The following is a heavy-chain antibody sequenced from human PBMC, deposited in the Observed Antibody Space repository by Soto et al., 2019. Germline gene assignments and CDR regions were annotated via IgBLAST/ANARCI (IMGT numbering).Heavy chain of an antibody. Sequence: EVQLVESGGGLVKPGGSLRLSCAASGFTFTNYNINWVRQAPGKGLEWVSSISSSGRFIYYADSVKGRFTISRDNAKSSLFLQMNSLRAEDTAVYYCARDNIMITFGGVDFWGQGTLVTVSS. D-gene: IGHD3-16*01. CDR2: ISSSGRFI. CDR3: ARDNIMITFGGVDF. CDR1: GFTFTNYN. J-gene: IGHJ4*02. V-gene: IGHV3-21*01.